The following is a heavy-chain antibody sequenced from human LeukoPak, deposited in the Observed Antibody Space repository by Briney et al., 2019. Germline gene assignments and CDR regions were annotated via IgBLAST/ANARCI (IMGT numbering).Heavy chain of an antibody. J-gene: IGHJ3*02. CDR3: ARDLGSHGLGELLWSNDAFDI. Sequence: PSQTLSLTCTVSGGSISSGSYYWGWIRQPPGKGLEWIGSIYYSGSTYYNPSLKSRVTISVDTSKNQFSLKLSSVTAADTAVYYCARDLGSHGLGELLWSNDAFDIWGQGTMVTVSS. V-gene: IGHV4-39*07. CDR1: GGSISSGSYY. D-gene: IGHD3-10*01. CDR2: IYYSGST.